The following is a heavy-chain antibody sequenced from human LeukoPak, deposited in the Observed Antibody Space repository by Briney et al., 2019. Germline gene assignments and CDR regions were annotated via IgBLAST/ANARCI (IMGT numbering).Heavy chain of an antibody. CDR2: ISGSGGST. V-gene: IGHV3-23*01. CDR3: AKDRSCINGGCHRDFDY. J-gene: IGHJ4*02. Sequence: PGRSLRLSCAASGFIFSSYAISWVRQAPGKGLEWVSTISGSGGSTYYADSVQGRFTMSRDNSKYRVYLQMNSLRAVDTAVYYGAKDRSCINGGCHRDFDYCGQGTLVTVCS. CDR1: GFIFSSYA. D-gene: IGHD2-8*01.